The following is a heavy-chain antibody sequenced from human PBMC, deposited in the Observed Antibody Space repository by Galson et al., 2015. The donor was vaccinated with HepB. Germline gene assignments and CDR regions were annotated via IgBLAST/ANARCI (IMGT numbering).Heavy chain of an antibody. CDR1: GGSISSSSYY. V-gene: IGHV4-39*01. D-gene: IGHD3-10*01. Sequence: LTCTVSGGSISSSSYYWGWIRQPPGKGLEWIGSIYYSGSTYYNPSLKSRVTISVDTSKNQFSLKLSSVTAADTAVYYCARGLVRGVLYFDYWGQGTLVTVSS. J-gene: IGHJ4*02. CDR3: ARGLVRGVLYFDY. CDR2: IYYSGST.